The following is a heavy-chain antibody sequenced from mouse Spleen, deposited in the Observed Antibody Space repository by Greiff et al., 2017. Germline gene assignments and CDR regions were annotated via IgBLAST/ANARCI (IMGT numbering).Heavy chain of an antibody. CDR3: ARRDGYPYWYFDV. D-gene: IGHD2-3*01. Sequence: EVKLVESGGGLVKLGGSLKLSCAASGFTFSSYAMSWVRQTPEKRLEWVATISSGGGNTYYPDSVTGRFTISRDNAKNTLYLQMSSLKSEDTAMYYCARRDGYPYWYFDVWGAGTTVTVSS. CDR2: ISSGGGNT. J-gene: IGHJ1*01. CDR1: GFTFSSYA. V-gene: IGHV5-9*04.